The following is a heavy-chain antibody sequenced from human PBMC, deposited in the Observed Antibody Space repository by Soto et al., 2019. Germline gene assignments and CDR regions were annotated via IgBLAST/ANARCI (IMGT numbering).Heavy chain of an antibody. J-gene: IGHJ6*02. CDR3: AREGSAPYYYYGMDV. V-gene: IGHV1-18*01. Sequence: KLQGRATMTTDTSTSTAYMELRSLRSDDTAVYYCAREGSAPYYYYGMDVWGQGTTVTVSS. D-gene: IGHD6-19*01.